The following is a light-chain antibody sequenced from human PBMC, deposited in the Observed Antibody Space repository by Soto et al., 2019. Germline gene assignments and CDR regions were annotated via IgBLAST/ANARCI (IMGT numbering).Light chain of an antibody. CDR3: QKYNRAPFT. V-gene: IGKV1-27*01. J-gene: IGKJ3*01. Sequence: DIQMTQSPSSLSASVGDRVTITCRASQGISNYLAWYQQKPGKVPKLLIYAASTLQSGVPYRFSGSGSGTDFTLTISSLQAEDIANYYCQKYNRAPFTFGHGTKVDIK. CDR1: QGISNY. CDR2: AAS.